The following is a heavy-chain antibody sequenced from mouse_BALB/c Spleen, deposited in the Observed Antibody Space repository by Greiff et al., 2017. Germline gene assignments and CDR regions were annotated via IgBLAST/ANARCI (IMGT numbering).Heavy chain of an antibody. CDR3: ANYDYYFDY. Sequence: EVKLVESGPGLVKPSQSLSLTCTVTGYSITSDYAWNWIRQFPGNKLEWMGYISYSGSTSYNPSLKSRISITRDTSKNQFFLQLNSVTTEDTATYYCANYDYYFDYWGQGTTLTVSS. CDR1: GYSITSDYA. J-gene: IGHJ2*01. D-gene: IGHD2-4*01. V-gene: IGHV3-2*02. CDR2: ISYSGST.